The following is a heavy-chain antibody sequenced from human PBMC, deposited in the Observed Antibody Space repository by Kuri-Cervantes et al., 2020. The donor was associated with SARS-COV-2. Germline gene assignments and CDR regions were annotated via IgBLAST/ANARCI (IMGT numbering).Heavy chain of an antibody. CDR1: GGSISSGGYY. D-gene: IGHD6-13*01. Sequence: SETLSLTCTVSGGSISSGGYYWSWIRQPPGKGLEWIGYIYYSGSTNYNPSLKSRVTISEDTSKNQFSLKLSSVTAADTAVYYCARVTRAGAAAFRWDYMDVWGKGTTVTVSS. V-gene: IGHV4-61*08. CDR2: IYYSGST. CDR3: ARVTRAGAAAFRWDYMDV. J-gene: IGHJ6*03.